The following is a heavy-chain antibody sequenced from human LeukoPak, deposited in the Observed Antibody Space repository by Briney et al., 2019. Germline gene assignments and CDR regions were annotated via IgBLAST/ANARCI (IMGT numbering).Heavy chain of an antibody. CDR1: GFTVSSNY. CDR2: IYSGGST. Sequence: GGSLRLSCAASGFTVSSNYMSWVRQAPGKGLEWVSIIYSGGSTFYADSVKGRFTISRDNAKNSLYLQMNSLRAEDTAVYYCARLLYYSDSSPFYYWGQGTLVTVSS. J-gene: IGHJ4*02. V-gene: IGHV3-53*01. CDR3: ARLLYYSDSSPFYY. D-gene: IGHD3-22*01.